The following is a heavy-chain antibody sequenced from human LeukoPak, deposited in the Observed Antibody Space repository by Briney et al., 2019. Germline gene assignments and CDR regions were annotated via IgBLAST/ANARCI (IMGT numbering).Heavy chain of an antibody. J-gene: IGHJ4*02. Sequence: PGGSLRLSCAASGFTFSSYGMHWVRQAPGKGLEWVAVIWYDGSNKYYADSVKGRFTISRDNSKNTLYLQMNRLRAEDTAVYYWFGSSGWYELIDYWGQGTLVTVSS. CDR1: GFTFSSYG. CDR3: FGSSGWYELIDY. D-gene: IGHD6-19*01. V-gene: IGHV3-30*02. CDR2: IWYDGSNK.